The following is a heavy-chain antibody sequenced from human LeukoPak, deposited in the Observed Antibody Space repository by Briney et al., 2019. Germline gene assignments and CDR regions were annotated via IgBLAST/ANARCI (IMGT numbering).Heavy chain of an antibody. V-gene: IGHV4-39*01. CDR1: GGSISSSSYY. CDR3: ARGNPYYYDSSGYFFDP. D-gene: IGHD3-22*01. Sequence: SETLSLTCTVSGGSISSSSYYWGWIRQPPGKGLEWIGSIYYSGSTYYNPSLKSRVTISVDTSKNQFSLKLSSVTAADTAVYYCARGNPYYYDSSGYFFDPWGQGTLVTVSS. J-gene: IGHJ5*02. CDR2: IYYSGST.